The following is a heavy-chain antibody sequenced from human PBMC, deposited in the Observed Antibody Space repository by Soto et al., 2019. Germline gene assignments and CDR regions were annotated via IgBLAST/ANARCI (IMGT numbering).Heavy chain of an antibody. CDR2: ISSSGSTI. CDR3: ASTTVTQHYGMDV. V-gene: IGHV3-11*01. D-gene: IGHD4-17*01. CDR1: GLTFSDYY. Sequence: QVQLVESGGGLVKPGGSLRLSCAASGLTFSDYYMSWIRQAPGKGLEWVSYISSSGSTIYYADSVKGRCTISRDNAKNSLDLQMNSLRAEDTAVYYCASTTVTQHYGMDVWGQGTTVTVSS. J-gene: IGHJ6*02.